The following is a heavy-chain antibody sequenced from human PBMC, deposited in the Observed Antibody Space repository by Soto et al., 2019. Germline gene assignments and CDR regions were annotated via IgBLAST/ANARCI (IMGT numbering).Heavy chain of an antibody. D-gene: IGHD3-22*01. CDR3: ARGSDGGAYCPFHY. V-gene: IGHV1-3*04. Sequence: ASVKVSCKASGYTFTSHGIHWVRQAPGQRLEWVGWISTGNGDTRYSQKFQDRVTIKRDTSANTVYMELSSLRSEDTAFYYCARGSDGGAYCPFHYWGQGTLVTVSS. CDR2: ISTGNGDT. J-gene: IGHJ4*02. CDR1: GYTFTSHG.